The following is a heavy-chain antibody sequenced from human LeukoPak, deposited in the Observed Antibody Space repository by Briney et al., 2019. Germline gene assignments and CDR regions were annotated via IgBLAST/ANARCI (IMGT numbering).Heavy chain of an antibody. CDR2: IIPRLGTT. CDR1: GGTFNSYA. V-gene: IGHV1-69*05. D-gene: IGHD2-15*01. CDR3: ARDCSGGSCYGPVYWYFDL. Sequence: SVKVSCKASGGTFNSYAINWVRQAPGQGLEWMGGIIPRLGTTKYIEKFQGRITITTDESTTTAYMELNSLRSEDTAVYYCARDCSGGSCYGPVYWYFDLWGRGTLVTVSS. J-gene: IGHJ2*01.